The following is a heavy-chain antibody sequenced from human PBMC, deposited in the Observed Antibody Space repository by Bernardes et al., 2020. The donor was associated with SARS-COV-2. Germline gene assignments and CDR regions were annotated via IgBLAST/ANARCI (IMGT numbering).Heavy chain of an antibody. CDR2: IVVGSGNT. D-gene: IGHD6-6*01. CDR1: GFTFTRSA. J-gene: IGHJ3*02. V-gene: IGHV1-58*02. CDR3: AIEGASNVFEM. Sequence: SVKVSCKASGFTFTRSAMQWVRQARGQRLEWIGWIVVGSGNTNYAQKFQERVTFTRDMSTSTAYMELSSLRAEDTAVYYCAIEGASNVFEMWGQGTMVTVSS.